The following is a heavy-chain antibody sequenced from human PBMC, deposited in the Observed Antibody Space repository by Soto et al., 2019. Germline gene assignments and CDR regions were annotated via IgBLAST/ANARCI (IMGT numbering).Heavy chain of an antibody. CDR3: ARPTRSWNHDSFDI. CDR1: GYSFTSYW. D-gene: IGHD6-13*01. J-gene: IGHJ3*02. CDR2: IYPGDSDT. Sequence: GESLKISCQGSGYSFTSYWIGWVRQMPGKGLEWMGIIYPGDSDTRYSPSFQGQVTISADKSVSTAYLQWSSLKASGTAMYYCARPTRSWNHDSFDIWGQGTTVTVSS. V-gene: IGHV5-51*01.